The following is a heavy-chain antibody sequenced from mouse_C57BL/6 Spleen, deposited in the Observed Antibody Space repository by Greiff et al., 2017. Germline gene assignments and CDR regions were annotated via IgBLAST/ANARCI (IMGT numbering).Heavy chain of an antibody. D-gene: IGHD2-5*01. CDR1: GYTFTSYW. CDR3: ARPPFYINYSGFAY. V-gene: IGHV1-69*01. Sequence: QVQLQQPGAELVMPGASVKLSCKASGYTFTSYWMHWVKQRPGQGLEWIGEIDPSDSYHNYNQKFKGRSTLTVDTSSSTAYMQLSSLTSADSAVYYFARPPFYINYSGFAYWGQGTLVTVSA. J-gene: IGHJ3*01. CDR2: IDPSDSYH.